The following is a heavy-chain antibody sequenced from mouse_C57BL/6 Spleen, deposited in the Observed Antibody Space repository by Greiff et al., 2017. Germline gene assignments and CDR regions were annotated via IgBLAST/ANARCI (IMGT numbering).Heavy chain of an antibody. D-gene: IGHD4-1*01. CDR3: ASSNWDVGDY. CDR2: IYPGDGDT. Sequence: QVQLKQSGAELVKPGASVKISCKASGYAFSSYWMNWVKQRPGKGLEWIGQIYPGDGDTNYNEKFKSKATLTVDKSSSTAYMQLSSLTSEDSAVYYCASSNWDVGDYWGQGTTLTVSS. V-gene: IGHV1-80*01. J-gene: IGHJ2*01. CDR1: GYAFSSYW.